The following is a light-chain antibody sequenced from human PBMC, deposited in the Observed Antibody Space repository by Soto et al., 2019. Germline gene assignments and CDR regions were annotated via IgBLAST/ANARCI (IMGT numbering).Light chain of an antibody. J-gene: IGKJ5*01. CDR1: QNVNSNY. V-gene: IGKV3-20*01. CDR2: DAS. CDR3: QQYGSSPIT. Sequence: EIVLTQSPATLSLSPGERATLSCRASQNVNSNYLAWYQQKPGQAPRLLIYDASSRATGIPDRFGGSGSGTDFTLTISRLEPEDFAVYYCQQYGSSPITFGQGTRLEIK.